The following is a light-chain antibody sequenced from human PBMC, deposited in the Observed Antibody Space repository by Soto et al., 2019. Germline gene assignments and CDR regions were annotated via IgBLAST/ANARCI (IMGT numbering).Light chain of an antibody. J-gene: IGKJ3*01. CDR1: QSISSY. Sequence: DLQMTQSPSSLSASVGDRVTITCRASQSISSYLNWYQQKPGKAPKLLIYAASSLQSGVPLRFSGSGSGIDFTLTISSLQPEDFATYYCQQSSRTPHTFGPGTKVDIK. CDR2: AAS. CDR3: QQSSRTPHT. V-gene: IGKV1-39*01.